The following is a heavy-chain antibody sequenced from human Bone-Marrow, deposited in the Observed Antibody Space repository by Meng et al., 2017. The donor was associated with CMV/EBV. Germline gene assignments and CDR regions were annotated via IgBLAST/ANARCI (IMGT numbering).Heavy chain of an antibody. Sequence: GESLKISCAASGFTVSSNYMSWVRQAPGKGLEWVSVIYSGGSTYYADSVKGRFTISRDNSKNTLYLKMNSLRAEDTAVYYCAARSYSSGWYYFDFWGQGTLVPVSS. V-gene: IGHV3-53*01. CDR1: GFTVSSNY. CDR2: IYSGGST. D-gene: IGHD6-19*01. CDR3: AARSYSSGWYYFDF. J-gene: IGHJ4*02.